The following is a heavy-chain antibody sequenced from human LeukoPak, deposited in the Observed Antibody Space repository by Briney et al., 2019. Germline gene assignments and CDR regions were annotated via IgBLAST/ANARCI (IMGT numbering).Heavy chain of an antibody. CDR2: IIPIFGTA. D-gene: IGHD5-18*01. CDR1: GYTFTSYG. Sequence: SLKVSCKASGYTFTSYGISWVRQAPGQGLEWMGGIIPIFGTANYAQKFQGRVTITTDESTSTAYMELSSLRSEDTAVYYCARGPAPGYTAMVTIYFDYWGQGTLVTVSS. CDR3: ARGPAPGYTAMVTIYFDY. J-gene: IGHJ4*02. V-gene: IGHV1-69*05.